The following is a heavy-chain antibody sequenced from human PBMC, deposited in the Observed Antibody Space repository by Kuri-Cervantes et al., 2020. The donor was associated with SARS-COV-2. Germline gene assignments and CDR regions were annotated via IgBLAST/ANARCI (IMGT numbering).Heavy chain of an antibody. CDR2: ISHDGKNK. V-gene: IGHV3-30*03. J-gene: IGHJ6*02. Sequence: GGSLRLSCAASGFNFSRTDMHWVRQAPGKGLEWVAVISHDGKNKKCIASGKGRFTISRDNSQNTLYLHMKSLRSEDTAVYYCAREQEHDHLVGRQGGNYYYGLDVWGQGTTVTVSS. D-gene: IGHD1-26*01. CDR1: GFNFSRTD. CDR3: AREQEHDHLVGRQGGNYYYGLDV.